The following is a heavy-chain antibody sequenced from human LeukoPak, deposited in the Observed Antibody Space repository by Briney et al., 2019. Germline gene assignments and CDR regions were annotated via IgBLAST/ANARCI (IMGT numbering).Heavy chain of an antibody. CDR3: AKDIYGSGSRYYYYGMDV. D-gene: IGHD3-10*01. Sequence: GGSLRLSCAASVFTFSSYDMSWVPHAPGKGRVWGSAVTASGGSKNYGDSVKAQFTISRDNYKNTLYLQMNSLRAEDTDLYYCAKDIYGSGSRYYYYGMDVWGQGTMVTVSS. J-gene: IGHJ6*02. CDR2: VTASGGSK. CDR1: VFTFSSYD. V-gene: IGHV3-23*01.